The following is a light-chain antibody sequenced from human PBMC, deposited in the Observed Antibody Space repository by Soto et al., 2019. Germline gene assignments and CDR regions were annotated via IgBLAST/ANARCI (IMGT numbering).Light chain of an antibody. J-gene: IGLJ1*01. CDR3: CSYAGSYTYV. CDR2: DVT. CDR1: SSDVGDYNY. Sequence: QSVLTQPRSVSGSPGQSVTISCTGTSSDVGDYNYVSWYQQHPGKAPKVVIYDVTQRPSGVPDRFSGSKSGNSASLTISGLQADDEADYFCCSYAGSYTYVFGTGTKLTVL. V-gene: IGLV2-11*01.